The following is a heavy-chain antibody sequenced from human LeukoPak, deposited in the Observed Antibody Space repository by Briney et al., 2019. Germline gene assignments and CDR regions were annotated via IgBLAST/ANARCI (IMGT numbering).Heavy chain of an antibody. CDR1: GFTFDDYA. CDR2: ISWNSGSI. V-gene: IGHV3-9*03. J-gene: IGHJ5*02. Sequence: GGSLRLSCAASGFTFDDYAMHWVRQAPGKGLEWVSGISWNSGSIGYADSVKGRFTISRDNAKNSLYLQMNSLRAEDMALYYCAKDRGSSWYAGWFDPWGQGTLVTVSS. CDR3: AKDRGSSWYAGWFDP. D-gene: IGHD6-13*01.